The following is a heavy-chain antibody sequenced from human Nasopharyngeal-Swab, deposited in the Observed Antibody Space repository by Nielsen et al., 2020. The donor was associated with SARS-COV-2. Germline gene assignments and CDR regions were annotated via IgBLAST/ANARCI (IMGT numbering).Heavy chain of an antibody. V-gene: IGHV4-59*02. J-gene: IGHJ6*03. CDR2: VYTSGNT. Sequence: SETLSLTCTVSSGSVGSYHWSWIRQPPGKGLEWIGFVYTSGNTDYNPSLKSRGTISMDTSKNQFPLRLISVTAADTALYYCARGHISDWTYSYYMDVWGKGTTVTVSS. D-gene: IGHD2-21*01. CDR3: ARGHISDWTYSYYMDV. CDR1: SGSVGSYH.